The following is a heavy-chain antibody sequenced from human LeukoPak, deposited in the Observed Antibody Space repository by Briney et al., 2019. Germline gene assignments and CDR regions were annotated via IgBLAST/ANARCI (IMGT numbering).Heavy chain of an antibody. V-gene: IGHV3-74*01. CDR2: IDTDGSST. CDR1: GFTFSNHW. Sequence: GGSLRLSCAASGFTFSNHWMYWVRQGPGQGLVWISDIDTDGSSTNYADSVKGRFTISRDNAKNTLYLQMNSLGAADTAVYYCVRALGDYWGQGDYWGQGTLVTVSS. D-gene: IGHD3-16*01. CDR3: VRALGDYWGQGDY. J-gene: IGHJ4*02.